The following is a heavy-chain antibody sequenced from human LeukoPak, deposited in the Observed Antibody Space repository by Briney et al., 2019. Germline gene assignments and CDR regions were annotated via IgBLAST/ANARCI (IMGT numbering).Heavy chain of an antibody. Sequence: GGSLRLSCVVSGISLGNYAMTWVRQAPGKGLEWVSYIRERGGSTTYADSVKGRFTISRDTSLNTLYLQMNNLRAEDTAVYFCAKRGVVIRGILVIGYHQEAYHYDFWGQGVLVTVSS. J-gene: IGHJ4*02. V-gene: IGHV3-23*01. CDR3: AKRGVVIRGILVIGYHQEAYHYDF. CDR2: IRERGGST. D-gene: IGHD3-10*01. CDR1: GISLGNYA.